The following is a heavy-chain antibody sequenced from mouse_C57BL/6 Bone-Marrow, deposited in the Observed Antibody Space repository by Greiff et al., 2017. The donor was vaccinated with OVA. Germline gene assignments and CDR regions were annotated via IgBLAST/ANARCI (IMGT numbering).Heavy chain of an antibody. CDR1: GFTFSSYA. V-gene: IGHV5-4*03. CDR3: ARGDYCGSSYPEVDV. Sequence: EVKVEESGGGLVRPGGSLKLSCAASGFTFSSYAMSWVRQTPEKRLEWVATISDGGSYNNYTDNVKGRFTISRDNDKNNLYLQMSHLKSDDTAMYYGARGDYCGSSYPEVDVWGTGTTVTVSA. D-gene: IGHD1-1*01. J-gene: IGHJ1*03. CDR2: ISDGGSYN.